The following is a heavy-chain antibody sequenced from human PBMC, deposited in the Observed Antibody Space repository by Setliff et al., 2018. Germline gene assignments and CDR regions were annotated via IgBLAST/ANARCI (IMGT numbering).Heavy chain of an antibody. J-gene: IGHJ3*02. CDR1: GDSISSSNYY. CDR2: IDYSGSNY. D-gene: IGHD3-3*01. Sequence: SETLSLTCTVSGDSISSSNYYWAWIRQSPGQGLEWIGNIDYSGSNYYYNPSLKSRVTISVDTSKNHFSLKVNSVTAADTAIYYCVRHIIIRSPTTSNAFDIWGQGTMVTVSS. CDR3: VRHIIIRSPTTSNAFDI. V-gene: IGHV4-39*01.